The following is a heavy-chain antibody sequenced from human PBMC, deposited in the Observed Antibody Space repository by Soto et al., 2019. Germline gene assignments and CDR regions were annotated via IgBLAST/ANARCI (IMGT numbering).Heavy chain of an antibody. Sequence: GGSLRLSCAASGFTFSSYAMHWVRQAPGKGLEWVAVISYDGSNKYYADSVKGRFTISRDNSKNTLYLQMNSLRAEDTAVYYCATPLRFLEWLPFDYWGQGTLVTVSS. CDR1: GFTFSSYA. D-gene: IGHD3-3*01. CDR3: ATPLRFLEWLPFDY. J-gene: IGHJ4*02. CDR2: ISYDGSNK. V-gene: IGHV3-30-3*01.